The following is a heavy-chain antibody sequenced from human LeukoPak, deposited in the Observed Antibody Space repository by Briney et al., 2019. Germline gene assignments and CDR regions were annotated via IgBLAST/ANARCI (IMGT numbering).Heavy chain of an antibody. J-gene: IGHJ4*02. V-gene: IGHV4-61*02. CDR1: GGSISSGGYY. CDR2: IYTSGNT. CDR3: ARCLVVGFDSSGYYSYFDY. Sequence: SETLSLTCTVSGGSISSGGYYWSWIRQPAGKGLEWIGRIYTSGNTNYNPSLKSRVTMSVDTSKNQFSLNLSSVTAADTAVYFCARCLVVGFDSSGYYSYFDYWGQGMLVTVSS. D-gene: IGHD3-22*01.